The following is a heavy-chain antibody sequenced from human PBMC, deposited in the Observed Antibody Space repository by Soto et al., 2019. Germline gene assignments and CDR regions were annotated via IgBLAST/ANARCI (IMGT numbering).Heavy chain of an antibody. CDR2: IIPIPGTA. CDR1: GGTFGSYA. V-gene: IGHV1-69*01. CDR3: ARSQGSSTSLDIYYYYYYGMDV. J-gene: IGHJ6*02. Sequence: QVQLVQTGAEVKKPGSSVKVSCKASGGTFGSYAISWVRQAPGQGLEWMGGIIPIPGTANYAQKFQGRVTIAADESTSTAYMELSSLRSEDTAVYYCARSQGSSTSLDIYYYYYYGMDVWGQGTKVTVSS. D-gene: IGHD2-2*01.